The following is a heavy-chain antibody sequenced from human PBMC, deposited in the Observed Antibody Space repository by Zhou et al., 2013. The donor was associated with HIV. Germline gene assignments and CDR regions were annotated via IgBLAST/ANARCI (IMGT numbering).Heavy chain of an antibody. J-gene: IGHJ4*02. V-gene: IGHV1-69*05. CDR1: GGTFSSYA. CDR3: ARGFDRPFYFET. Sequence: QVQLVQSGAEVKKPGSSVNVSCKASGGTFSSYAISWVRQAPGQGLEWMGGIIPMFGRANYEQKFQGRVTITTDESTSTAYMELSSLRSEDTAVYYCARGFDRPFYFETWGQGTLVTVSS. CDR2: IIPMFGRA.